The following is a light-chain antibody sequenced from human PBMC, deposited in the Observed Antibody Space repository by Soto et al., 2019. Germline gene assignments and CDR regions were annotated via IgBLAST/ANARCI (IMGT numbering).Light chain of an antibody. J-gene: IGLJ2*01. Sequence: QLVLTQSPSASASLGASVKLTCTLSSGHSSYAIAWHQQQPEKGPRYLMKLNSDGSHTKGDGIPDRFSGSSSGAERYLTISGLQSEDGADYYCQTWGTGILVFGGGTKVTVL. CDR1: SGHSSYA. V-gene: IGLV4-69*01. CDR2: LNSDGSH. CDR3: QTWGTGILV.